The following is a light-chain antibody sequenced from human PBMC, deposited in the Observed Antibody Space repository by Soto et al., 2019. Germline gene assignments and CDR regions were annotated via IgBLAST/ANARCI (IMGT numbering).Light chain of an antibody. V-gene: IGLV2-14*01. J-gene: IGLJ1*01. CDR1: SSDVGGYNS. CDR3: SSYTNSATPCV. Sequence: QSVLTQPASVSGSPGQSITISRTGTSSDVGGYNSVSWYQHHPGKAPKLMIYEVSNRPSGVSNRFSGSKSGNTASLAISGLQAEDEADYYCSSYTNSATPCVFGTGTKVTVL. CDR2: EVS.